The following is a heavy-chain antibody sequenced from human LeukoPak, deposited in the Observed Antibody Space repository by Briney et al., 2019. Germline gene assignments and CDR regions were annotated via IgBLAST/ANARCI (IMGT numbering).Heavy chain of an antibody. CDR1: GGSFSGYY. CDR2: INHSGST. J-gene: IGHJ4*02. CDR3: ARVSGFWSGYYFDY. Sequence: KPSETLSLTCAVYGGSFSGYYWSWIRQPPGKGLEWIGEINHSGSTNYNPSLKSRVTISVDTSKNQFSLKLSSVTAVDTAVYYCARVSGFWSGYYFDYWGQGTLVTVSS. V-gene: IGHV4-34*01. D-gene: IGHD3-3*01.